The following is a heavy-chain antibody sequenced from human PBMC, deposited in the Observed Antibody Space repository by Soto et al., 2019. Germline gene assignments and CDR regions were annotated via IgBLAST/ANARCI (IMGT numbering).Heavy chain of an antibody. Sequence: QVQLQESGPGLVKPSETLSLTCTVSGGSISGDSWSWIRQSPGKGLEWIGYISYSGSTNYNPSLKSRVTISVDTSKNQFSLKLSSVTAADTAVYYCARDSGRKYYDFWSGYDYGMDVWGQGTTVTVS. J-gene: IGHJ6*02. CDR3: ARDSGRKYYDFWSGYDYGMDV. V-gene: IGHV4-59*01. CDR1: GGSISGDS. CDR2: ISYSGST. D-gene: IGHD3-3*01.